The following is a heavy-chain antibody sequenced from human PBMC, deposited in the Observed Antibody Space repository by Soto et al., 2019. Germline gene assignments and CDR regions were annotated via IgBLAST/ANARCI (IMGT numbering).Heavy chain of an antibody. V-gene: IGHV3-23*01. Sequence: EVQLLESGGGLVQPGGSLRLSCAASGFTFSSYAMSWVRQAPGKGLEWVSAISGSGGSTYYADSVKGRFTISRDNSKNTLYLQMNSLRAEDTAVYYCANIYKNGDYNGMDVWGQGTTVTVSS. CDR2: ISGSGGST. CDR1: GFTFSSYA. J-gene: IGHJ6*02. D-gene: IGHD4-17*01. CDR3: ANIYKNGDYNGMDV.